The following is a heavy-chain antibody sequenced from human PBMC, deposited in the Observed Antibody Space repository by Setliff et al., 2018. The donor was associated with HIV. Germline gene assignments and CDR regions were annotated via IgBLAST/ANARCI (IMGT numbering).Heavy chain of an antibody. CDR1: GFTFTNSA. Sequence: GASVKVSCKASGFTFTNSAVQWVRQARGQRLEWIGWIVVGSGNTNYAQKFQERVTITRDMSTSRAYMELSGLRTEDTAVYYCERDFEGMSTIDGFEDWGQGTLVTVSS. J-gene: IGHJ5*01. CDR2: IVVGSGNT. V-gene: IGHV1-58*01. CDR3: ERDFEGMSTIDGFED. D-gene: IGHD1-1*01.